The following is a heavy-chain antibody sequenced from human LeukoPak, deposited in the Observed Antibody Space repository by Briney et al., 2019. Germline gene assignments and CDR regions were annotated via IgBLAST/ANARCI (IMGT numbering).Heavy chain of an antibody. CDR1: GYTFTGYY. J-gene: IGHJ3*02. V-gene: IGHV1-2*02. CDR2: INPDSDYR. D-gene: IGHD5-24*01. CDR3: ARQSRDDAFDI. Sequence: ASVKVSCKASGYTFTGYYMHWARQAPGHGLEWMGWINPDSDYRYYAQRFQGRVTMTRDTSINTAYMQLNRLQSDDTAIYYCARQSRDDAFDIWGQGTMVTVSS.